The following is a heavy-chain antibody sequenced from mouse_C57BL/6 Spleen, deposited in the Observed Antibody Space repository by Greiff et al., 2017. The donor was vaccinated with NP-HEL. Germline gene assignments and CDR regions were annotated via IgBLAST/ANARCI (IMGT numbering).Heavy chain of an antibody. CDR1: GYSITSGYY. V-gene: IGHV3-6*01. J-gene: IGHJ2*01. CDR3: ARSSGYEGDYFDY. D-gene: IGHD3-2*02. CDR2: ISYDGSN. Sequence: DVKLVESGPGLVKPSQSLSLTCSVTGYSITSGYYWNWIRQFPGNKLEWMGYISYDGSNNYNPSLKNRISITRDTSKNQFFLKLNSVTTEDTATYYCARSSGYEGDYFDYWGQGTTLTVSS.